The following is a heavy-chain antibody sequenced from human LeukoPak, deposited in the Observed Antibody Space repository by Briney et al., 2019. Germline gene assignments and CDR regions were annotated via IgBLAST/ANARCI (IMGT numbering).Heavy chain of an antibody. V-gene: IGHV1-2*06. J-gene: IGHJ4*02. CDR3: ARDVSSTPNWEFDY. CDR1: GYTFADYF. D-gene: IGHD1-26*01. CDR2: INANIGGT. Sequence: VASVKVSCKPSGYTFADYFIHWVRPAPGQGLEWMGRINANIGGTEYQQKFQGRVTMTRDTSISTAYVEVNWLISDDTAIYYCARDVSSTPNWEFDYWGQGTLVTVSS.